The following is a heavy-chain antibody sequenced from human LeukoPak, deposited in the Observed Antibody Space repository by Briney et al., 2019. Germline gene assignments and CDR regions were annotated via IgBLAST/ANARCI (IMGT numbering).Heavy chain of an antibody. CDR1: GYTFTTYY. J-gene: IGHJ4*02. V-gene: IGHV1-46*01. D-gene: IGHD1-26*01. CDR2: ISPGGGNT. Sequence: ASVKVSCKASGYTFTTYYMHWVRQAPGQGLEWMGTISPGGGNTNYAQKFQGRVSMTRDTSTTTVYMELSSLIFEDTAVYYCARGLGSGSYYGYWGQGTLVTVSS. CDR3: ARGLGSGSYYGY.